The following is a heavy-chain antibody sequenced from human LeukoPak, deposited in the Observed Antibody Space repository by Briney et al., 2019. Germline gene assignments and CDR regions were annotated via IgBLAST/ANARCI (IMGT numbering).Heavy chain of an antibody. Sequence: PGGSLRLSCAASGFTFSSYSMSWVRQAPGKGLEWVSAIIGSGVSTYYADSVKGRFTISRDNSNNTLYLQMNSLRAEDTAVYYCAKMPIYYYDSSGYAYFDYWGPGTLVTVSS. CDR1: GFTFSSYS. D-gene: IGHD3-22*01. J-gene: IGHJ4*02. CDR3: AKMPIYYYDSSGYAYFDY. CDR2: IIGSGVST. V-gene: IGHV3-23*01.